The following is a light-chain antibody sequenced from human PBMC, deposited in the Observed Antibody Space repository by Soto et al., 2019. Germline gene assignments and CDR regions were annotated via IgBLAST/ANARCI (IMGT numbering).Light chain of an antibody. V-gene: IGLV2-11*01. Sequence: QSALTQPRSVSGSPGQSVTISCTGTSSDIGVYNYVSWYQQHPGKAPQLMIYDVTKRPSGVPDRFSGSKSGYTASLTISGLQDEDEADYYCCSYAGSSTVFGGGTKVTVL. CDR3: CSYAGSSTV. CDR1: SSDIGVYNY. J-gene: IGLJ3*02. CDR2: DVT.